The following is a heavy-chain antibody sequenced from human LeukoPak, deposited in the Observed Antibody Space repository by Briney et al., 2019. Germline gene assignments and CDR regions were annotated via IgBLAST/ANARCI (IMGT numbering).Heavy chain of an antibody. D-gene: IGHD3-10*01. CDR2: INTSGGST. CDR3: ARSSIRGDAFDI. Sequence: GASVKVSCKASGYTFTSYYMHWVRQAPGQGLEWMGLINTSGGSTSYAQKFQGRVTVTRDMSMSTVYMELSSLRSEDTAVYYCARSSIRGDAFDIWGQGTMVTVSS. J-gene: IGHJ3*02. CDR1: GYTFTSYY. V-gene: IGHV1-46*01.